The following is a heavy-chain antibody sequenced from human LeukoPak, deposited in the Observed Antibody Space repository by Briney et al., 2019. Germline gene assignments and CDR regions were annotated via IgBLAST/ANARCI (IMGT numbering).Heavy chain of an antibody. CDR2: ISSSSSYI. V-gene: IGHV3-21*01. CDR1: GFTFSSYT. CDR3: ARATWDPNYYYYMDV. Sequence: PGGSLRLSCAASGFTFSSYTMKWVRQAPGKGLEWVSSISSSSSYIYYADSVKGRFTISRDNAKNSLFLQMNSLGAEDTAVYFCARATWDPNYYYYMDVWGKGTTVTTSS. J-gene: IGHJ6*03. D-gene: IGHD1-26*01.